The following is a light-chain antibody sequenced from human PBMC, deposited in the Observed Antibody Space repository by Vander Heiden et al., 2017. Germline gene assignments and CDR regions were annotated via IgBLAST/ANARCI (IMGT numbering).Light chain of an antibody. V-gene: IGKV3D-15*01. CDR1: QSVSSN. J-gene: IGKJ2*01. Sequence: EIVMTQFTSTLSVSPGERATLSCRASQSVSSNLAWYQQKPGQAPRLLIYGASTRATGIPARFSSSGSGTEFTLTISSLQSEDFAVYYCQQYNNWPLYTFGQGTKLEIK. CDR2: GAS. CDR3: QQYNNWPLYT.